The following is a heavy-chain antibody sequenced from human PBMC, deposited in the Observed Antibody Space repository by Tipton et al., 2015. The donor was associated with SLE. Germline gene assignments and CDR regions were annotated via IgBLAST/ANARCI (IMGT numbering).Heavy chain of an antibody. V-gene: IGHV4-31*03. J-gene: IGHJ4*02. D-gene: IGHD6-13*01. CDR1: GGSISSGGYY. CDR3: AREKAGSFDY. Sequence: TLSLTCTVSGGSISSGGYYWSWIRQHPGKGLEWIGYIYYSGSIYYNPSLKSRVTISVDTSKNQFSLKLSSVTAADTAVYYCAREKAGSFDYWGQGTLVTVSS. CDR2: IYYSGSI.